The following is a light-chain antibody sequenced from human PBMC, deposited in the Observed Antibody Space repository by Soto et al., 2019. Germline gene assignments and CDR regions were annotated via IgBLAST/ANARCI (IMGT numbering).Light chain of an antibody. CDR2: DAS. CDR1: QSVSSH. Sequence: EIVLTQSPATLPLSPGERGPLSCRASQSVSSHLAWYQQKPGQAPRLLIYDASKRPTGIPARFSGSGSGTDFTLTISSLEPEDSAVYYCQQRSDRPPITFGQGTRLETK. V-gene: IGKV3-11*01. J-gene: IGKJ5*01. CDR3: QQRSDRPPIT.